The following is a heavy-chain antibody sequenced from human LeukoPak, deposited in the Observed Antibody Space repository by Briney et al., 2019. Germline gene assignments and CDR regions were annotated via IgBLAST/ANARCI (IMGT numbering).Heavy chain of an antibody. CDR2: ISAYNCTT. CDR3: ARDPPYYDILTGYYAAAAFDI. J-gene: IGHJ3*02. D-gene: IGHD3-9*01. CDR1: GYTFTSYG. Sequence: GASVQVSCKASGYTFTSYGISWVRQAPGQGREWMGWISAYNCTTNHAQKLQGRVTMTTDTSTSTAYMELRSLRSDDTAVYYCARDPPYYDILTGYYAAAAFDIWGQGTMVTVSS. V-gene: IGHV1-18*01.